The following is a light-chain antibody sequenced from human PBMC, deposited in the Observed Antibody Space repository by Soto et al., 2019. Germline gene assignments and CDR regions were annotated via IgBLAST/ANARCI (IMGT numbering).Light chain of an antibody. V-gene: IGKV1-5*03. CDR2: KAS. Sequence: DIQMTQSPSTLSASVGDRVTITCRVSQIIDNWLAWYQQKPGKVPNLLIYKASTLHSGVPSRFRGSGSGTEFTLAISTLQPDDFATYDCQQYKNYRKFGTGTKGDI. J-gene: IGKJ1*01. CDR1: QIIDNW. CDR3: QQYKNYRK.